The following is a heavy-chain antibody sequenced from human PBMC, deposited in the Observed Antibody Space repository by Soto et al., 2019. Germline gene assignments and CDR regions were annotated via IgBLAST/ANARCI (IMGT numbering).Heavy chain of an antibody. J-gene: IGHJ4*02. D-gene: IGHD2-15*01. V-gene: IGHV1-18*01. CDR3: ARGRTPDIVVVVAATDRYYFDY. Sequence: ASVKVSCKAPGYTFTSYGISWVRQAPGQGLEWMGWISAYNGNTNYAQKPQGRVTMTTDTSTSTAYMELRSLRSDDTAVYYCARGRTPDIVVVVAATDRYYFDYWGQGTLVTVSS. CDR2: ISAYNGNT. CDR1: GYTFTSYG.